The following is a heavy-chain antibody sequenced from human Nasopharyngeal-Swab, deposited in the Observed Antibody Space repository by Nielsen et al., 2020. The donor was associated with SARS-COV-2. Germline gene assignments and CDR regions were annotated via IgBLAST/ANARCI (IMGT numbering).Heavy chain of an antibody. D-gene: IGHD2-2*01. V-gene: IGHV4-34*01. CDR2: INHSGST. Sequence: GSLRLSCAVYGGSFSGYYWSWIRQPPGKGLEWIGEINHSGSTNYNPSLKSRVTISVDTSKNQFSLKLSSVTAADTAVYYCARGGRDIVVVPAAIRGYYYYYMDVWGKGTTVTVSS. CDR3: ARGGRDIVVVPAAIRGYYYYYMDV. J-gene: IGHJ6*03. CDR1: GGSFSGYY.